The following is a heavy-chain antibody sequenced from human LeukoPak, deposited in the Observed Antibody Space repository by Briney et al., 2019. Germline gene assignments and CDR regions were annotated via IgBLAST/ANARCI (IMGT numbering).Heavy chain of an antibody. J-gene: IGHJ6*03. CDR1: GFTFSSYW. Sequence: GGSLRLSCTASGFTFSSYWMDWVRQAPGKGLEWVASVKKDGSEKKYVDSVKGRFTISRDNAKNSLYLEVNSLRTEDTAVYYCTRGIVASVIYYYYMDVWGKGTTVTVSS. D-gene: IGHD5-12*01. CDR3: TRGIVASVIYYYYMDV. V-gene: IGHV3-7*01. CDR2: VKKDGSEK.